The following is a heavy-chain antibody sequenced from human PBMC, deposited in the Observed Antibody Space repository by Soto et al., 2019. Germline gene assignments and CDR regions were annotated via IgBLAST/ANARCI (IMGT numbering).Heavy chain of an antibody. CDR3: ARGFSDPFGLDWYFDL. CDR2: IIPIFGTA. J-gene: IGHJ2*01. V-gene: IGHV1-69*12. D-gene: IGHD3-16*01. CDR1: GGTFSSYA. Sequence: QVQLVQSGAEVKKPGSSVKVSCKASGGTFSSYAISWVRQAPGQGLEWMGGIIPIFGTANYAQKFQGRVTITADEATSTAYMELSSLRSEDTAVYYCARGFSDPFGLDWYFDLWGRGTLVTVSS.